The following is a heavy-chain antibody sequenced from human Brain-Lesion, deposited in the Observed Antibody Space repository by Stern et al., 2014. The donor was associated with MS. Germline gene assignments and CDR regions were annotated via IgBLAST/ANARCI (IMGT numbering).Heavy chain of an antibody. Sequence: EVQLEESGGGLVQPGGSLTISCTAAGFTVGNYWMTWVRQAPGKGREWVATIKDDGTEKNDVDSVKGRFTISRDNARNSLYLQMNSLRVEDTALYYCARVYNTIYGIVTQRGSGMDVWGQGTTVIVSS. CDR1: GFTVGNYW. CDR3: ARVYNTIYGIVTQRGSGMDV. V-gene: IGHV3-7*01. J-gene: IGHJ6*02. CDR2: IKDDGTEK. D-gene: IGHD3-3*01.